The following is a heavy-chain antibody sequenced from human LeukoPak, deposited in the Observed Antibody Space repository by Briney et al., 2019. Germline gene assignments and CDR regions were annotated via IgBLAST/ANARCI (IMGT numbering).Heavy chain of an antibody. CDR3: ARVGKGGWDFDH. CDR2: INEHGSLK. V-gene: IGHV3-7*02. J-gene: IGHJ4*02. D-gene: IGHD6-19*01. CDR1: GFTFSAYW. Sequence: PGGSLRLSCAASGFTFSAYWMTWVRQAPGKGLEWVANINEHGSLKYYVDSVKGRFTISRDNTKNSLFLQMNSLRAEDTAVYYCARVGKGGWDFDHWGQGTLVTVSS.